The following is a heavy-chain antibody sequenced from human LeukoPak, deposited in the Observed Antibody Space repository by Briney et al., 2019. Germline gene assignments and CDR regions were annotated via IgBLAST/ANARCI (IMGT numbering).Heavy chain of an antibody. D-gene: IGHD1-14*01. J-gene: IGHJ5*02. CDR3: ARGFNRGFDP. V-gene: IGHV3-23*03. Sequence: GGSLRLSCAASGFIFSNYAMSWVRQAPGKGLEWVSVIYTGGTTYYADSVKDRFAFSRDNPKNTVYLQMNSLRAEDTAVYYCARGFNRGFDPWGQGTLVTVSS. CDR2: IYTGGTT. CDR1: GFIFSNYA.